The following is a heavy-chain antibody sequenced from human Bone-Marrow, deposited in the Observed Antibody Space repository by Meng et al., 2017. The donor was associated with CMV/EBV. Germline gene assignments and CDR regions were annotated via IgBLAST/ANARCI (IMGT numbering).Heavy chain of an antibody. CDR3: ARDRFLWGMDV. D-gene: IGHD3-3*01. CDR2: ISTNNGNT. CDR1: GYTFTSYG. V-gene: IGHV1-18*01. Sequence: ASVKVSCMASGYTFTSYGISWVRQAPGQGLEWIGWISTNNGNTKYAQKFQGRVTMTTDTSTSTGYIELTSLRSDDTAVYYCARDRFLWGMDVWGQGTTVTVSS. J-gene: IGHJ6*02.